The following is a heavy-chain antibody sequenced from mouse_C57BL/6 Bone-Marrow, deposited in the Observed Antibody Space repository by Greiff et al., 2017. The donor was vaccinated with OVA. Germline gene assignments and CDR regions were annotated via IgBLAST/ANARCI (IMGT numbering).Heavy chain of an antibody. J-gene: IGHJ3*01. CDR1: GYTFTSYW. V-gene: IGHV1-64*01. CDR2: IHPNSGST. Sequence: QVQLQQPGAELVKPGASVKLSCKASGYTFTSYWMHWVKQRPGQGLEWIGMIHPNSGSTNYNEKFKSKATLTVDKSSSTAYMQLSSLTSEDSAVYYCARWGYYSSSQAWFAYWGQGTLVTVSA. D-gene: IGHD1-1*01. CDR3: ARWGYYSSSQAWFAY.